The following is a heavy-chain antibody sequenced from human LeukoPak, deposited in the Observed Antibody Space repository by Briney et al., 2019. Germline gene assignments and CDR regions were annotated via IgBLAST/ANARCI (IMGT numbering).Heavy chain of an antibody. CDR3: ARAGYSSSWYPYYFDY. Sequence: GGSLRLSCAASGFTFSSYSMNWVRQAPGKGLEWVSSICSSSSYIYYADSVKGRFTISRDNAKNSLYLQMNSLRAEDTAVYYCARAGYSSSWYPYYFDYWGQGTLVTVSS. J-gene: IGHJ4*02. CDR2: ICSSSSYI. V-gene: IGHV3-21*01. D-gene: IGHD6-13*01. CDR1: GFTFSSYS.